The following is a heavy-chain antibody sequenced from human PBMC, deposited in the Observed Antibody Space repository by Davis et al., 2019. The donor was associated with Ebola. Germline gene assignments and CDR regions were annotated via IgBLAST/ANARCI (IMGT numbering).Heavy chain of an antibody. CDR1: GFTFSGSA. Sequence: GESLKISCAASGFTFSGSAMHWVRQASGKGLEWVGRIRSKANSYATAYAASVKGRFTISRDNSKNTLYLQMNSLRAEDTAVYYCAKDLSSSWYVNYYYYYGMDVWGQGTTVTVSS. CDR2: IRSKANSYAT. J-gene: IGHJ6*02. CDR3: AKDLSSSWYVNYYYYYGMDV. D-gene: IGHD6-13*01. V-gene: IGHV3-73*01.